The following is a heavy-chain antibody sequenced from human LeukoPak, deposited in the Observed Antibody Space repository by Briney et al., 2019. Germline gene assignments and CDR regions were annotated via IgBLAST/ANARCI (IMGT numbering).Heavy chain of an antibody. D-gene: IGHD3-9*01. J-gene: IGHJ4*02. Sequence: ASVKVSCKASGYTFTGYYMHWVRQAPGQGLEWMGWINPNSGGTNYAQKFQDRVTMTRDTSISTAYMELSRLRSGRIAVCYWARFRLVARGTFDYWAQGTLVTVSS. V-gene: IGHV1-2*02. CDR2: INPNSGGT. CDR3: ARFRLVARGTFDY. CDR1: GYTFTGYY.